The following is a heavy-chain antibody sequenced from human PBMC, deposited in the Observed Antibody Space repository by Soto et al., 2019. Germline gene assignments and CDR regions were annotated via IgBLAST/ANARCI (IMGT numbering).Heavy chain of an antibody. CDR2: MNPNSGNT. D-gene: IGHD6-19*01. V-gene: IGHV1-8*01. Sequence: ASVKVSCKASGYTFTSYDINWVRQATGQGLEWMGWMNPNSGNTGYAQKFQGRVTMTRNTSISTAYMELSSLRSEDTAVYYCARAGLSGWYRGYYYYGMDVWGQGTTVTVYS. CDR1: GYTFTSYD. CDR3: ARAGLSGWYRGYYYYGMDV. J-gene: IGHJ6*02.